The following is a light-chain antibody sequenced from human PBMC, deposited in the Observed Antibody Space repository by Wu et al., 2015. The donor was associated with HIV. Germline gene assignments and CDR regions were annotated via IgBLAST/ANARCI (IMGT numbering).Light chain of an antibody. CDR2: GAS. CDR3: QHYGSSPYS. V-gene: IGKV3-20*01. CDR1: QSLGTY. Sequence: EIVLTQSPATLSSSPGERVTLSCRASQSLGTYLAWYQQKPGQAPRLLIYGASSRATGIPDRFTASGSGTDFILTISRLEPEDFAVYFCQHYGSSPYSFGQGTKLQIK. J-gene: IGKJ2*03.